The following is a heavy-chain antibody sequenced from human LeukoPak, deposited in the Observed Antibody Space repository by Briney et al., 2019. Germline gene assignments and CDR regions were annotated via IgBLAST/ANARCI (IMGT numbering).Heavy chain of an antibody. CDR2: ISAYNGNT. D-gene: IGHD3-22*01. CDR1: GYTFTSYG. Sequence: ASVKVSCKASGYTFTSYGISWVRQAPGQGLEWMGWISAYNGNTNYAQKLQGRVTMTTDTSTNTAYMEMRSLRSDDTAAYYCARDTPYSSGYYSSDYWGQGTLVTVPS. V-gene: IGHV1-18*04. CDR3: ARDTPYSSGYYSSDY. J-gene: IGHJ4*02.